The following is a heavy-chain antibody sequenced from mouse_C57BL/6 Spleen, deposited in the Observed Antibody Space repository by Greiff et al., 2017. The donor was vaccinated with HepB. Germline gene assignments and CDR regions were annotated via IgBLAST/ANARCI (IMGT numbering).Heavy chain of an antibody. J-gene: IGHJ2*01. CDR3: ARESPWGFDY. V-gene: IGHV1-4*01. Sequence: QVQLQQSGAELARPGASVKMSCKASGYTFTSYTMHWVKQRPGQGLEWIGYINPSSGYTKYNQKFKDKATLTADKSSSTAYMQLSSLTSEDSAVYYCARESPWGFDYWGQGTTLTVSS. CDR1: GYTFTSYT. CDR2: INPSSGYT.